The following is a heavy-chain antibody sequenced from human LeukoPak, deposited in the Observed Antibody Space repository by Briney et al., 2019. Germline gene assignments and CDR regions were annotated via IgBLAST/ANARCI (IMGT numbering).Heavy chain of an antibody. CDR2: ISYDGSNK. V-gene: IGHV3-30-3*01. CDR3: ARGDTLGSLEQYYYYGMDV. Sequence: GRSLRLSCAASGFTFSSYAMHWVRQAPGKGLEWVAVISYDGSNKYYADSVKGRFTISRDNSKNTPYLQMNSLRAEDTAVYYCARGDTLGSLEQYYYYGMDVWGQGTTVTVSS. D-gene: IGHD5-18*01. CDR1: GFTFSSYA. J-gene: IGHJ6*02.